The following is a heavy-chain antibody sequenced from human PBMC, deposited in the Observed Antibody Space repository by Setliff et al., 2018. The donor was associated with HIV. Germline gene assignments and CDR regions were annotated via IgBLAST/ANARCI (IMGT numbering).Heavy chain of an antibody. CDR2: INHSGST. V-gene: IGHV4-34*01. J-gene: IGHJ4*02. Sequence: SETLSLTCAVYGAPFNGYYWAWIRQSPAKGLEWIGEINHSGSTNYNPSLKSRVIISIDTSKKQFSLKLTSVTAADTATYYCAAPRGMSTILVYWGQGSLVTVSS. CDR3: AAPRGMSTILVY. CDR1: GAPFNGYY. D-gene: IGHD3-9*01.